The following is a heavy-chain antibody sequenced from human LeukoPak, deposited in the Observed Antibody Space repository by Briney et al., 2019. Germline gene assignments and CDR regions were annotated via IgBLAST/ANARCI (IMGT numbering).Heavy chain of an antibody. Sequence: PGGSLRLSCAASGFTFSSYWMSWVRQAPGKGLEWVANIKQDGSEKYYVDSVKGRFTISRDNAKNSLYLQMNSLRAEDTAVYYCARLMEGLQLSYYYYYMDVWGKGTTVTVSS. CDR1: GFTFSSYW. CDR3: ARLMEGLQLSYYYYYMDV. V-gene: IGHV3-7*01. D-gene: IGHD1-1*01. J-gene: IGHJ6*03. CDR2: IKQDGSEK.